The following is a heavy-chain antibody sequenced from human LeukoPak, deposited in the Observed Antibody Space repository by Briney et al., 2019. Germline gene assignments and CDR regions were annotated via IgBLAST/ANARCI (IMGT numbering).Heavy chain of an antibody. J-gene: IGHJ4*02. D-gene: IGHD1-26*01. CDR3: ARLYSGSYDY. V-gene: IGHV4-59*01. Sequence: SETLSLTCSVSGDSISSYYWSWIRQSPGKGLEWIGYIYYTGTTNYNPSLKSRVTISVDTSNNQFSLKLGSVTAADTAVYYCARLYSGSYDYWGQGTLVTVSS. CDR2: IYYTGTT. CDR1: GDSISSYY.